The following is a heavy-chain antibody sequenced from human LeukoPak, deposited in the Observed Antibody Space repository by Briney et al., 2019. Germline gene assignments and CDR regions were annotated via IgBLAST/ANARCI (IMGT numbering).Heavy chain of an antibody. D-gene: IGHD6-13*01. Sequence: SETLSLTCTVSGYSISSGYYWGWLRQPPGKGLEWIESIYHSGSTYYNPSLKSQVTISVDTSKNQFSLKLTSVTAADTAVYYCARGYSSSWYLNWFDHWGQGTLVTVSS. CDR1: GYSISSGYY. J-gene: IGHJ5*02. V-gene: IGHV4-38-2*02. CDR3: ARGYSSSWYLNWFDH. CDR2: IYHSGST.